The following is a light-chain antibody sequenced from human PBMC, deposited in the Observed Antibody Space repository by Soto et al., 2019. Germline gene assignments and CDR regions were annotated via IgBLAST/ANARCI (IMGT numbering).Light chain of an antibody. CDR1: SGRIASNY. Sequence: NFMLTQPQSVSGSPGKTVTISCTRSSGRIASNYVQWYQQRPGSVPTIMSYEDDQRLSGVPDRFSGSVDSSSNSASLIISGLKSEDEADYYCQSYDSAAFVVFGGGTKLTVL. J-gene: IGLJ2*01. V-gene: IGLV6-57*04. CDR2: EDD. CDR3: QSYDSAAFVV.